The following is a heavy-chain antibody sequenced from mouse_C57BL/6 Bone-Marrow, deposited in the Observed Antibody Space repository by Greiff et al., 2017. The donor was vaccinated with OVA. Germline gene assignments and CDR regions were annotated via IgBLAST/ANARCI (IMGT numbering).Heavy chain of an antibody. J-gene: IGHJ4*01. CDR1: GYTFTDHT. D-gene: IGHD2-4*01. CDR3: IYYDYDEYAMDY. Sequence: VKLQESDAELVKPGASVKISCKVSGYTFTDHTIHWMKQRPEQGLEWIGYIYPRDGSTKYNEKFKGKATLTADKSSSTAYMQLNSLTSEDSAVYFCIYYDYDEYAMDYWGQGTSVTVSS. CDR2: IYPRDGST. V-gene: IGHV1-78*01.